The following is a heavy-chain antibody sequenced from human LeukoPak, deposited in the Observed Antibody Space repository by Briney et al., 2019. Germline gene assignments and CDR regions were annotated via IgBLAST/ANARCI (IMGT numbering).Heavy chain of an antibody. D-gene: IGHD2-15*01. Sequence: SETVSLTCAVYGGSFSGYYWSWIRQPPGKGLEWIGEINHSGSTNYNPSLKSRVTISVDTSKNQFSLKLSSVTAADTAVYYCARFGWWYYYYYGMDVWGQGTTVTVSS. CDR3: ARFGWWYYYYYGMDV. CDR2: INHSGST. CDR1: GGSFSGYY. V-gene: IGHV4-34*01. J-gene: IGHJ6*02.